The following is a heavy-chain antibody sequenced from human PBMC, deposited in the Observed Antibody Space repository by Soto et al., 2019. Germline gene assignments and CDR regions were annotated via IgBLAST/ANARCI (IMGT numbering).Heavy chain of an antibody. CDR3: ARARGYSGYDDDY. V-gene: IGHV3-21*01. CDR1: GFTFSSYS. D-gene: IGHD5-12*01. Sequence: EVQLVESGGGLVKPGGSLRLSCAASGFTFSSYSMNWVRQAPGKGLEWVSSISSSSSYIYYADSVKGRFTISRDNAKNSLYLQMNSLRAEDTAVYYCARARGYSGYDDDYWGQGTLVTVSS. CDR2: ISSSSSYI. J-gene: IGHJ4*02.